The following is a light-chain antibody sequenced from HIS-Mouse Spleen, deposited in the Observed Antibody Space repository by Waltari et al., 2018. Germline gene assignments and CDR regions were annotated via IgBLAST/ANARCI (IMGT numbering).Light chain of an antibody. V-gene: IGLV5-45*02. CDR2: YKSDSDQ. CDR1: RGINVGTYR. CDR3: MIWHSSAVV. Sequence: QAVLTQPSSLSASPGASASLTSTLRRGINVGTYRIYWYQQKPGSPPQYLLRYKSDSDQQQRSGVPCRFSGSKVALANAGILLISGLQSEDEADYYCMIWHSSAVVFGGGTKLTVL. J-gene: IGLJ2*01.